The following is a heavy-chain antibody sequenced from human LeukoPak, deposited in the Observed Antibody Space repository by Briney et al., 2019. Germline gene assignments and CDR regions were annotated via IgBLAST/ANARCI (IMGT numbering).Heavy chain of an antibody. J-gene: IGHJ4*02. CDR3: ARGAFPIHYYDSSGYQEY. D-gene: IGHD3-22*01. Sequence: ASVKVSCKASGYTFTSYYMHWVRQAPGQGLEWTGIINPSGGSTSYAQKFQGRVTMTRDTSTSTVYMELSSLRSEDTAVYYCARGAFPIHYYDSSGYQEYWGQGTLVTVSS. CDR1: GYTFTSYY. CDR2: INPSGGST. V-gene: IGHV1-46*01.